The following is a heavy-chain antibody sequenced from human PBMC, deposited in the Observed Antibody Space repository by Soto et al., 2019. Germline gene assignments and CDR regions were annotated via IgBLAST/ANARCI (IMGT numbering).Heavy chain of an antibody. CDR3: ARDSAGFLYYDILTRGEFDY. V-gene: IGHV3-30-3*01. CDR2: ISYDGSNK. Sequence: PGGSLRLSCAASGFTFISYAMHWVRQAPGKGLEWVAVISYDGSNKYYADSVKGRFTISRDNSKNTLYLQMNSLRAEDTAVYYCARDSAGFLYYDILTRGEFDYWGQGTLVTVSS. J-gene: IGHJ4*02. D-gene: IGHD3-9*01. CDR1: GFTFISYA.